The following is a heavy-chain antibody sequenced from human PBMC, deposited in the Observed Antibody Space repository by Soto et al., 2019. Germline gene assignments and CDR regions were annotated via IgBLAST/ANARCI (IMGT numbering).Heavy chain of an antibody. CDR3: DRDRSPGWLDP. V-gene: IGHV4-30-4*01. CDR1: GGSISSGDYY. J-gene: IGHJ5*02. Sequence: SETLSLTCTVSGGSISSGDYYWSWIRQPPGKGLEWIGYIYYSGSTYYNPSLKSRVTISVDTSKNQFSLKLSSVTAADTAVYYCDRDRSPGWLDPWGQGTLVTVYS. CDR2: IYYSGST. D-gene: IGHD2-15*01.